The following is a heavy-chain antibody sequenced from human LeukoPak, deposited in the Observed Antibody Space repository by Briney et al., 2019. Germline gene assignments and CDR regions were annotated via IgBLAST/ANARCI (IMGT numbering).Heavy chain of an antibody. CDR1: GGSFSTYY. V-gene: IGHV4-34*01. J-gene: IGHJ4*02. D-gene: IGHD3-22*01. CDR3: ARALVVAELDY. CDR2: INHSGST. Sequence: SETLSLTCAVFGGSFSTYYWSWIRQPPGKGLEWIGEINHSGSTNYNPSLKSRVTISADTSKNQFSLKLSSVTAADTAVYYCARALVVAELDYWGQGTLVTVSS.